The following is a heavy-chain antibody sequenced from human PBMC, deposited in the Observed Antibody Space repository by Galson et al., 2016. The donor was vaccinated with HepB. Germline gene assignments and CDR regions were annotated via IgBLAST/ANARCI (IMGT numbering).Heavy chain of an antibody. Sequence: SLRLSCAASGFTFSSYWMHWVRQTPGKGLVWVSRMNSDGIRTNHADSVAGRFTISRDNAKNTLYLQMNSLRVEDTAVYFCARGGYSDTWYDYYGMDVWGQGTTVTVSS. J-gene: IGHJ6*02. V-gene: IGHV3-74*01. CDR2: MNSDGIRT. CDR1: GFTFSSYW. D-gene: IGHD1-26*01. CDR3: ARGGYSDTWYDYYGMDV.